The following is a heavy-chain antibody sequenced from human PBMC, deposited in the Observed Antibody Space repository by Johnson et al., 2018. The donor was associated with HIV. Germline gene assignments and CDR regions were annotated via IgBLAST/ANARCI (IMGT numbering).Heavy chain of an antibody. J-gene: IGHJ3*02. V-gene: IGHV3-20*04. Sequence: VQLVESGGGVVQPGRSLRLSCAASGFTFSSYGMHWVRQAPGKGLEWVSGINWNGGSTGYADSVKGRFTISRDNAKNSLYLQMNSLRAEDTALYYCAKDYSGSYERAAFDIWGQGTMVTVSS. CDR2: INWNGGST. D-gene: IGHD1-26*01. CDR1: GFTFSSYG. CDR3: AKDYSGSYERAAFDI.